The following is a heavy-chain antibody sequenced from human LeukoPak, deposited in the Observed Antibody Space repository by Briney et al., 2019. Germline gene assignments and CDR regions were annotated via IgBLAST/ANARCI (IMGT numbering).Heavy chain of an antibody. CDR2: FYHRGST. V-gene: IGHV4-38-2*02. D-gene: IGHD5-24*01. CDR3: ARLYLPATRFDY. J-gene: IGHJ4*02. Sequence: SETLSLTCSVSDYSISSGYYWGWIRQSPGTGLEGIANFYHRGSTFYNPSLKRRVTIPGDTSKNQFSLKLPSVPAADTAVYYCARLYLPATRFDYWGQGTLVTVSS. CDR1: DYSISSGYY.